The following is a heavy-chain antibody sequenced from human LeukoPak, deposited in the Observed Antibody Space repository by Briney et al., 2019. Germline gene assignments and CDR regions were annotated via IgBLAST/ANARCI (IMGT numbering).Heavy chain of an antibody. V-gene: IGHV1-8*01. CDR2: MNPNSGNT. D-gene: IGHD3-10*01. Sequence: ASVKVSCKASGYTFTSYDINWVRQATGRGLEWMGWMNPNSGNTGYAQKFQGRVTMTRNTSISTAYMELSSLRSEDTAVYFCARGLTTIRGVIPARWGQGTLVTVSS. J-gene: IGHJ4*02. CDR1: GYTFTSYD. CDR3: ARGLTTIRGVIPAR.